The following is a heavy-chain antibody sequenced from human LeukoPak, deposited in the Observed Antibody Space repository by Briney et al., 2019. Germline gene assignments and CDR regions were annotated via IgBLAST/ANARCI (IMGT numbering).Heavy chain of an antibody. J-gene: IGHJ3*02. D-gene: IGHD2-15*01. CDR1: GGSISSSSYY. CDR2: IYYSGST. V-gene: IGHV4-39*07. CDR3: ARDPGKYCSGGSCYPRWAFDI. Sequence: SETLSLTCAVSGGSISSSSYYWGWIRQPPGKGLKWIGSIYYSGSTYYNPSLKSRVTISVDTSKNQFSLKLSSVTAADTAVYYCARDPGKYCSGGSCYPRWAFDIWGQGTMVTVSS.